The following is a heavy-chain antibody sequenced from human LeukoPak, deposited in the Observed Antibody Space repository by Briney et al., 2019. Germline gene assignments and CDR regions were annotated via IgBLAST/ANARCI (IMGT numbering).Heavy chain of an antibody. CDR1: GYTFTSYA. J-gene: IGHJ4*02. Sequence: GASVKVSCKASGYTFTSYAMHWVRQAPGQRLEWMGGINAGNGNTKYSQKFQGRVTITRDTSASTAYMELSSLRSEDTAVYYWARVSYSGSFDYWGPGTLVTVSS. CDR3: ARVSYSGSFDY. CDR2: INAGNGNT. V-gene: IGHV1-3*01. D-gene: IGHD1-26*01.